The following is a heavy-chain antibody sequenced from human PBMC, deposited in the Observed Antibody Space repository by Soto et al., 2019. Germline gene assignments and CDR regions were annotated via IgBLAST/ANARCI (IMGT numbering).Heavy chain of an antibody. CDR2: IDPSDSYT. D-gene: IGHD6-6*01. CDR1: GYSFTSYW. V-gene: IGHV5-10-1*01. Sequence: PGESLKISCKGSGYSFTSYWISWVRQMPGKGLEWMGRIDPSDSYTNYSPSFQGHVTISADKSISTAYLQWSSLKASDTAMYYCARGLKYSSSLRWFHPRGQGTLVTVSS. CDR3: ARGLKYSSSLRWFHP. J-gene: IGHJ5*02.